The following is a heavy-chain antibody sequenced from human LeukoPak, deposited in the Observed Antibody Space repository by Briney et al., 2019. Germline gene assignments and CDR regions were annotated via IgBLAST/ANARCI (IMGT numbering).Heavy chain of an antibody. V-gene: IGHV3-23*01. Sequence: PGGSLRLSCAASGFTFSSYSMNWVRQAPGKGLEWVSAITGSGGRTYYADSVKGRFTISRDNSKNTLYLQMNSLRAEDTALYYCARNSGAGYYFYMDVWGKGTAVTVSS. CDR3: ARNSGAGYYFYMDV. CDR2: ITGSGGRT. J-gene: IGHJ6*03. D-gene: IGHD3-10*01. CDR1: GFTFSSYS.